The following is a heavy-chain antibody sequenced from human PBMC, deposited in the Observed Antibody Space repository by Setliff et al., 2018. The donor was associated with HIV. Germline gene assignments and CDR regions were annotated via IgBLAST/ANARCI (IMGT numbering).Heavy chain of an antibody. CDR1: GYTFTDFY. V-gene: IGHV1-2*06. D-gene: IGHD5-12*01. CDR3: ARARFLVAMTRNWFDP. Sequence: ASVKVSCKASGYTFTDFYIHWVRQAPGQGLEWIGRINPKSGVADYLKKFQGRVTMTTDTSTNTAHMELIRPRFDDTAVYYCARARFLVAMTRNWFDPWGQGTLVTVS. CDR2: INPKSGVA. J-gene: IGHJ5*02.